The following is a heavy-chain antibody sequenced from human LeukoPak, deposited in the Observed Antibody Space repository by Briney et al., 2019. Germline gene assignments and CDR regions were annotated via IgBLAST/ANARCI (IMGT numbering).Heavy chain of an antibody. CDR1: GFTFNIYG. Sequence: PGGSLRLSCVASGFTFNIYGMSWVRQAPGKGLEWVSCVGGGDDIHYADSVKGRFPGSRDDAKNTVYLQMNSLRVEDTAIYFCAKGATPGNRLWDHIDSWGQGTLVTVSS. CDR3: AKGATPGNRLWDHIDS. CDR2: VGGGDDI. J-gene: IGHJ4*02. V-gene: IGHV3-23*01. D-gene: IGHD2-21*01.